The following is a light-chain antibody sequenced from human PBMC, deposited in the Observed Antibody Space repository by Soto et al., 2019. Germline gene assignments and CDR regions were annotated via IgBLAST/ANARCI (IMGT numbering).Light chain of an antibody. J-gene: IGLJ3*02. CDR2: DIN. CDR3: GTWDSSLSAWV. CDR1: GSDVGDSSH. V-gene: IGLV1-51*01. Sequence: QSALTQPRSVSGSPGQSVTISCTATGSDVGDSSHVSWYQLHPGKAPKLLIYDINKRPSGIPDRFSGSKSGTSATLGITGLQTGDEADYYCGTWDSSLSAWVFGGGTKLTVL.